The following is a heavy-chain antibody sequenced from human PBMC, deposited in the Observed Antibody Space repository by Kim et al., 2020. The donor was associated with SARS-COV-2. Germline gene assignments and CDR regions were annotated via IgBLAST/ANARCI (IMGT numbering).Heavy chain of an antibody. CDR1: GYAFTTYD. D-gene: IGHD3-3*02. CDR2: MNADTGRS. V-gene: IGHV1-8*01. CDR3: ARGRFPPSRPFSIRGVFD. J-gene: IGHJ3*01. Sequence: ASVKVSCTASGYAFTTYDIDWVRQAPGQGLEWLGWMNADTGRSGSAHKFRGRISMTRNTSMSTAYLELNGLRSDDTSLYFCARGRFPPSRPFSIRGVFD.